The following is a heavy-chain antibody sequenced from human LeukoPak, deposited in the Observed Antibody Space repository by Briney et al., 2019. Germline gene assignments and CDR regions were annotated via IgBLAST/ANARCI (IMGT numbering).Heavy chain of an antibody. D-gene: IGHD4-17*01. Sequence: PGGSLRLSCAAPGFTFDDYAMHWVRQAPGKGLEWVSGISWNSGNIGYADSVKGRFTISRDNAKNSLYLQMNSLRAEDMALYYCAKDFKMDYGDYVFDYWGQGTLVTVSS. CDR2: ISWNSGNI. CDR3: AKDFKMDYGDYVFDY. CDR1: GFTFDDYA. V-gene: IGHV3-9*03. J-gene: IGHJ4*02.